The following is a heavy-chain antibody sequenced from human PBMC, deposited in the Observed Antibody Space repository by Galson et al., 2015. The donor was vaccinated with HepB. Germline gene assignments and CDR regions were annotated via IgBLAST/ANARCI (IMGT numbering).Heavy chain of an antibody. J-gene: IGHJ6*03. D-gene: IGHD3-10*01. Sequence: SVKVSCKASGGTFSSYAISWVRQAPGQGLEWMGGIIPIFGTANYAQKFQGRVTITADESTSTAYMELSSLRSEDTAVYYCARAGPIYYSDYYYYMDVWGKGTTVTVSS. CDR2: IIPIFGTA. CDR1: GGTFSSYA. V-gene: IGHV1-69*13. CDR3: ARAGPIYYSDYYYYMDV.